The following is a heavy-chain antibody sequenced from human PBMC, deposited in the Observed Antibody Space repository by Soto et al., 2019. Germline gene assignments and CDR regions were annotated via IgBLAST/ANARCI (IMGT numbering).Heavy chain of an antibody. Sequence: QLQLQESGSGLVKPSQTLSLTCAISGASISTRGSTWSWIRQPPGKGLEWIGYIYPSGATYYNPSLKGRVTISLETSKNRFSLNVTSATAADTAVYYCARAVFSSVLYIDFWGQGTTVTVSS. CDR2: IYPSGAT. D-gene: IGHD3-10*01. J-gene: IGHJ6*03. CDR1: GASISTRGST. V-gene: IGHV4-30-2*01. CDR3: ARAVFSSVLYIDF.